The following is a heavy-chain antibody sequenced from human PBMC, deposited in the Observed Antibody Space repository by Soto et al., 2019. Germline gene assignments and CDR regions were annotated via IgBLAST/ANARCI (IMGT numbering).Heavy chain of an antibody. Sequence: GGSLRLSCAASGFTFSSYAMSWVRQAPGKGLEWVSAISGSGGSTYYADSVKGRFTISRDNSKNTLYLQMNSLRAEDTAVYYCAKRPTGGIVVVPADKNYMDVWGKGTTVTVSS. V-gene: IGHV3-23*01. J-gene: IGHJ6*03. CDR3: AKRPTGGIVVVPADKNYMDV. CDR2: ISGSGGST. D-gene: IGHD2-2*01. CDR1: GFTFSSYA.